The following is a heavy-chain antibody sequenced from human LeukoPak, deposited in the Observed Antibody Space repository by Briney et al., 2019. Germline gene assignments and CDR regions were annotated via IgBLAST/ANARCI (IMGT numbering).Heavy chain of an antibody. V-gene: IGHV4-61*02. J-gene: IGHJ4*02. Sequence: PSETLSLTCTVSGGSISNGIYYWSWIRQPAGKGLEWIGRISTSGVTNYNPSLKSRVTISVDTSKNQFSLKLSSVTAADTAVYYCARDRKWLGVDYWGQGTLVTVSS. CDR3: ARDRKWLGVDY. D-gene: IGHD6-19*01. CDR1: GGSISNGIYY. CDR2: ISTSGVT.